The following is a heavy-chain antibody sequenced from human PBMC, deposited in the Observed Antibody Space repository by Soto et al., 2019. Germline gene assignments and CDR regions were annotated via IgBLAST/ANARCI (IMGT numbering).Heavy chain of an antibody. CDR3: ARGVAAAAESDY. CDR2: MNPNNGNT. CDR1: GYTFTSYD. J-gene: IGHJ4*02. V-gene: IGHV1-18*01. D-gene: IGHD6-13*01. Sequence: GASVKVSCKASGYTFTSYDINWVRQATGQGLEWMGWMNPNNGNTNYAQKLQGRVTMTTDTSTSTAYMELRSLRSDDTAVYYCARGVAAAAESDYWGQGTLVTVSS.